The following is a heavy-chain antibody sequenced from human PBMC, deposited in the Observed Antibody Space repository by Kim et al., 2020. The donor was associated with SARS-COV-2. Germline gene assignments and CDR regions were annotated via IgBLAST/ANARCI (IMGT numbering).Heavy chain of an antibody. V-gene: IGHV3-23*01. CDR3: AKDAPGATPDYFDY. D-gene: IGHD1-26*01. Sequence: ADSVKGRFTISRDNSKNTLYLQMNSLRAEDTAVYYCAKDAPGATPDYFDYWGQGTLVTVSS. J-gene: IGHJ4*02.